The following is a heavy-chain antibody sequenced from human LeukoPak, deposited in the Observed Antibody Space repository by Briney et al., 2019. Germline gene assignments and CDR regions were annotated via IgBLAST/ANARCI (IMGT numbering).Heavy chain of an antibody. J-gene: IGHJ6*02. D-gene: IGHD4-17*01. CDR1: GFTLSSYS. V-gene: IGHV3-21*01. CDR3: ARAEGDYLNYYGMDV. CDR2: ISSSSSYI. Sequence: GGSLRLSCAASGFTLSSYSMNWVRQAPGKGLEWVSSISSSSSYIYYADSVKGRFTISRDNAKNSLCLQMSSLRAEDTAVYYCARAEGDYLNYYGMDVWGQGTTVTVSS.